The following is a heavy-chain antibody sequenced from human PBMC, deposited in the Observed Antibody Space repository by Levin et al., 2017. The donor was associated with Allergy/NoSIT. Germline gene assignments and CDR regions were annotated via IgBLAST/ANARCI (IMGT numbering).Heavy chain of an antibody. V-gene: IGHV3-49*04. J-gene: IGHJ4*02. CDR3: ARGGPPNYDYNWGSYRDGYSDY. Sequence: GGSLRLSCTGSGFTFGDYAMSWVRQAPGKGLEWVGFIRNKAHGGTTEYAASVNGRLTISRDDSKSIAYLQMNSLKTEDTAVYFCARGGPPNYDYNWGSYRDGYSDYWGQGTLVTVSS. D-gene: IGHD3-16*02. CDR1: GFTFGDYA. CDR2: IRNKAHGGTT.